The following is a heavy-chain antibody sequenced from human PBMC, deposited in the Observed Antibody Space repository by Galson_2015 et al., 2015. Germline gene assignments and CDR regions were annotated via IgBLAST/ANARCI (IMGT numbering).Heavy chain of an antibody. Sequence: RQPPGKGLEWIGEINHSGSTNYNPSLKSRVTISVDTSNNQFSLKLSSLTAADTAVYYCARGDCSGGSCYSDYWGQGTLVTVSS. CDR3: ARGDCSGGSCYSDY. D-gene: IGHD2-15*01. CDR2: INHSGST. V-gene: IGHV4-34*01. J-gene: IGHJ4*02.